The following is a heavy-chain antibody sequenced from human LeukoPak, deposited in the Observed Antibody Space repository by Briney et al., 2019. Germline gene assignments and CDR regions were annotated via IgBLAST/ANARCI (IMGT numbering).Heavy chain of an antibody. CDR2: IYYSGST. CDR1: GGSISSYY. D-gene: IGHD3-3*01. J-gene: IGHJ3*01. V-gene: IGHV4-59*01. Sequence: PSETLSLTCTVSGGSISSYYWSWIRQPPGKGLEWIGYIYYSGSTNYNPSLKSRVTISVDTSKNQFSLKLSSVTAADTAVYYCARELRSAEEWLVPDAFDVWGQGTMVTVSS. CDR3: ARELRSAEEWLVPDAFDV.